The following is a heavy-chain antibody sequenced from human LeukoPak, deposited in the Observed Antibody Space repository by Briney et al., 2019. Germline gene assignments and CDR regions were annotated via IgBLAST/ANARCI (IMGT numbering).Heavy chain of an antibody. CDR1: GGSISSYY. CDR3: ARRGPTGYSSSWWFDY. J-gene: IGHJ4*02. D-gene: IGHD6-13*01. CDR2: IYYSGST. V-gene: IGHV4-59*01. Sequence: PSETLSLTCTVSGGSISSYYWSWIRQPPGKGLEWIGYIYYSGSTNYNPSLKSRVTISVDTSKNQFSLKLSSVTAADTAVYYCARRGPTGYSSSWWFDYWGQGTLVTVSS.